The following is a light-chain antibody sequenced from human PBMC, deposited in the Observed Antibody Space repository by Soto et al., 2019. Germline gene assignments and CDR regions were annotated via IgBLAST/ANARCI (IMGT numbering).Light chain of an antibody. CDR3: QQYNNWVLT. CDR1: RSVSIN. V-gene: IGKV3-15*01. Sequence: EIVLTQSPATLSLSPGERATLSCRASRSVSINLAWYQQKPGQAPRLLIYGASTRATGIPARFSGSGSGTEFTLTISSLQSEDFAVYYCQQYNNWVLTFGGGTKVEIK. CDR2: GAS. J-gene: IGKJ4*01.